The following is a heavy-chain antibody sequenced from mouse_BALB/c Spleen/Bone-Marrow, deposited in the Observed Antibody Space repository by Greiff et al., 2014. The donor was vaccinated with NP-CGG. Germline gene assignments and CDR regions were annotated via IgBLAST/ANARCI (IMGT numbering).Heavy chain of an antibody. CDR3: TRGSAY. CDR2: INPSNGGT. CDR1: GYTFTSYY. V-gene: IGHV1S81*02. Sequence: QVHVKQSGAELVKPGASVKLSCKASGYTFTSYYMYWVKQRPGQGLEWIGEINPSNGGTIFNEKFKSKATLTVDKSSSTAYMQLSSLTSEDSAVYYCTRGSAYWGQGTLVTVSA. J-gene: IGHJ3*01.